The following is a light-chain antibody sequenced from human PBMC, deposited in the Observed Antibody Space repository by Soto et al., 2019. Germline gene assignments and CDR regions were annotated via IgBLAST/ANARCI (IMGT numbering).Light chain of an antibody. J-gene: IGKJ1*01. CDR3: LHYKDWPRWT. Sequence: EIVLTQSPATLSVSPGEWATLSCRASQTVGNTLAWYQQQPGQTPRLLIYGASTTATGIPARFSGSGSGTEFTLTIDRLQSEDFAVYYCLHYKDWPRWTFGQGTKVEVK. CDR1: QTVGNT. CDR2: GAS. V-gene: IGKV3-15*01.